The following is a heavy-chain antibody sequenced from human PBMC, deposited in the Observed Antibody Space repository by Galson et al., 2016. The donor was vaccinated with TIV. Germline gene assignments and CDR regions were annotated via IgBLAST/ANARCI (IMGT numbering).Heavy chain of an antibody. J-gene: IGHJ6*02. V-gene: IGHV3-66*03. CDR2: FSNSDYT. CDR3: ARERRQCGDNCYLSYYFGMDV. Sequence: LRLSCAASGFSISGSYINWVSQAPRKGLVWVSIFSNSDYTNYADSVKDRFTISRDNSKNTVYLHMSRLRAEDTAVYYCARERRQCGDNCYLSYYFGMDVWGQGTTVTVSS. CDR1: GFSISGSY. D-gene: IGHD2-21*02.